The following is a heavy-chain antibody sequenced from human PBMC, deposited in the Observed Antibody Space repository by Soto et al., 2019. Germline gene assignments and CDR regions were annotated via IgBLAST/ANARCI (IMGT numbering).Heavy chain of an antibody. CDR3: ARTSVSSSGWFDP. D-gene: IGHD6-6*01. CDR2: IYHSGST. Sequence: KPSETLSLTCAVSGGSISSSNWWSWVRQPPGKGLEWIGEIYHSGSTNYNPSLKSRVTISVDKSKNQFSLKLSSVTAADTAVYYCARTSVSSSGWFDPWGQGTLVTVSS. J-gene: IGHJ5*02. CDR1: GGSISSSNW. V-gene: IGHV4-4*02.